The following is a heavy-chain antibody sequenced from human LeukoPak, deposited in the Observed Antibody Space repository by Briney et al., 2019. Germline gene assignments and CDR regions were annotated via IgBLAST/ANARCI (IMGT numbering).Heavy chain of an antibody. D-gene: IGHD2-15*01. J-gene: IGHJ4*02. Sequence: GGSLRLSCAASGFTFSSYAMSWVRQAPGKGLEWVSAISGSGGSTYYAYSVKGRFTISRDNSKNTLYLQMNSLRAEETAVYYCAKGYCSGGSCFYWGQGTLVTVSS. CDR3: AKGYCSGGSCFY. CDR1: GFTFSSYA. CDR2: ISGSGGST. V-gene: IGHV3-23*01.